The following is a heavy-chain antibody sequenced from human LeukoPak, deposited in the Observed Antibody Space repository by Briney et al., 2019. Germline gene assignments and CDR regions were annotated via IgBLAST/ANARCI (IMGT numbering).Heavy chain of an antibody. CDR3: ARDNAPDYAILTGPLVARPYYYYYGMDV. V-gene: IGHV1-69*13. J-gene: IGHJ6*02. D-gene: IGHD3-9*01. Sequence: GASVKVSCKSSGGTFSSYAISWVRQAPGQGLEWMGGIIPIFGTANYSQKFQGRVTITADESTSTAYMELSSLRSEDTAVYYCARDNAPDYAILTGPLVARPYYYYYGMDVWGQGTTVTVSS. CDR2: IIPIFGTA. CDR1: GGTFSSYA.